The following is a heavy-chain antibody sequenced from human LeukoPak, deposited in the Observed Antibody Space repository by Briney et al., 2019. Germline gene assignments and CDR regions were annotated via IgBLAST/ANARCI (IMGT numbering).Heavy chain of an antibody. J-gene: IGHJ4*02. V-gene: IGHV4-59*11. CDR2: IYYSGST. CDR1: GCSISSHY. Sequence: SETLSLTCTVSGCSISSHYWSWIRQPPGKGLEWIGYIYYSGSTNYNPSLKSRVTISVDTSKNQFSLKLSSVTAADTAVYYCARGTGLTTFDYWGQGTLVTVSS. D-gene: IGHD4-11*01. CDR3: ARGTGLTTFDY.